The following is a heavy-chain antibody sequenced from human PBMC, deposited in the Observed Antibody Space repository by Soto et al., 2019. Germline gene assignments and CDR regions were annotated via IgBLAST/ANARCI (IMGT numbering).Heavy chain of an antibody. D-gene: IGHD5-18*01. Sequence: SVKVSCKASGDTFSNHTISWVRQAPGQGLEWMGRIIPILGVANYAQKFQGRVTITADKSTSTAYMELSSVRSADTAVYYCARGRFTAMPDNWFDLWGQGTLVTVS. V-gene: IGHV1-69*02. J-gene: IGHJ5*02. CDR1: GDTFSNHT. CDR3: ARGRFTAMPDNWFDL. CDR2: IIPILGVA.